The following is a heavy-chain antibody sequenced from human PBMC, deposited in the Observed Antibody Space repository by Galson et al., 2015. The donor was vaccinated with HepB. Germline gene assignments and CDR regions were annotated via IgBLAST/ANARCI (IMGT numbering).Heavy chain of an antibody. CDR1: GYTFTSYG. V-gene: IGHV1-18*01. Sequence: SVKVSCKASGYTFTSYGISWVRQAPGQGLEWMGWISAYNGNTNYAQKLQGRVTMTTDTSTSTAYMELRSLRSDDTAVYYCAREAGSGGYYDYVWGSYRFSCFVHWGQGTLVTVSS. CDR3: AREAGSGGYYDYVWGSYRFSCFVH. J-gene: IGHJ4*02. CDR2: ISAYNGNT. D-gene: IGHD3-16*02.